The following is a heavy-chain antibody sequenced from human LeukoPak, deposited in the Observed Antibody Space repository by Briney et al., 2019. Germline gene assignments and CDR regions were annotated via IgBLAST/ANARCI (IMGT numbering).Heavy chain of an antibody. Sequence: PSETLSLTCTVSGGSISSGSYYWSWIRQPPGKGLEWIATINHSGSTYYNPSLKSRVTISVDTSKNQFSLKLNSVTAADTAVYYCARHGVSSTSSYTPFDCWGQGTLVTVFS. D-gene: IGHD2-2*02. CDR2: INHSGST. CDR3: ARHGVSSTSSYTPFDC. J-gene: IGHJ4*02. CDR1: GGSISSGSYY. V-gene: IGHV4-39*01.